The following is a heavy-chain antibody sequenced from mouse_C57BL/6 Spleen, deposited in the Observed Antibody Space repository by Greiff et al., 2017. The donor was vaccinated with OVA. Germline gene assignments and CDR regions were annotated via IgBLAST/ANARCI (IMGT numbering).Heavy chain of an antibody. CDR1: GYTFPSYW. D-gene: IGHD4-1*01. V-gene: IGHV1-55*01. CDR3: ARGLGPCDY. Sequence: QVQLQQSGAELVKPGASVKMSCKASGYTFPSYWITWVKQRPGQGLEWIGDIYPGSGSTNYNEKFKSKATMTVDTSSSTAYMQLSSLTAEDSAVYYCARGLGPCDYWGQGTTLTVSS. J-gene: IGHJ2*01. CDR2: IYPGSGST.